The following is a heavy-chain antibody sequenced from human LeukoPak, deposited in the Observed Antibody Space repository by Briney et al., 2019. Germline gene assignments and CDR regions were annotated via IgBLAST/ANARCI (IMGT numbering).Heavy chain of an antibody. D-gene: IGHD6-13*01. CDR3: ARDVSSWLDS. J-gene: IGHJ4*02. CDR1: GGSISSYY. CDR2: IYYCGST. V-gene: IGHV4-59*01. Sequence: PSETLSLTCTVSGGSISSYYWSWIRQPPGKGLEWIGYIYYCGSTNYNPSLKSRVTISEDTSKNQFSLKLSSVTAADTAVYYCARDVSSWLDSWGQGTLVTVSS.